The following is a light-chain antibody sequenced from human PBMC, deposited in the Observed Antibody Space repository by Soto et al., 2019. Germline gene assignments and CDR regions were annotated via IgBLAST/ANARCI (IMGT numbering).Light chain of an antibody. CDR3: QQYRSYWT. V-gene: IGKV1-5*01. CDR2: DVS. Sequence: IQMTQSPSTLSASIGDTVTITCRASQGISTWLAWYQQKPGEAPKVLIYDVSSLQSGVPSRFSGTGSGTEFTLIIDSLQPDDFATYYCQQYRSYWTFGQGTKVDIK. CDR1: QGISTW. J-gene: IGKJ1*01.